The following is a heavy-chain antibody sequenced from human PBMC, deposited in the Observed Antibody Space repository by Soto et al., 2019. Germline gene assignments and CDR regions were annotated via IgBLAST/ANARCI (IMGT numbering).Heavy chain of an antibody. CDR2: IYYSGST. V-gene: IGHV4-61*01. J-gene: IGHJ3*02. CDR3: ATQKWELLRAFDI. CDR1: GGSVSSGSYY. Sequence: SSETLSLTCTVSGGSVSSGSYYWSWIRQPPGKGLEWIGYIYYSGSTNYNPSLKSRVTISVDTSKNQFSLKLSSVTAADTAVYYCATQKWELLRAFDIWGQGTMVTVSS. D-gene: IGHD1-26*01.